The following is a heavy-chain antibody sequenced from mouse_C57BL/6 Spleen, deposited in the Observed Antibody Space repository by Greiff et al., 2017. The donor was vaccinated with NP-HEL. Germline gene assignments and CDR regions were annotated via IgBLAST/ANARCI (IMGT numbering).Heavy chain of an antibody. V-gene: IGHV1-64*01. D-gene: IGHD1-1*01. CDR2: IHPNSGST. CDR1: GYTFTSYW. CDR3: ARRAYYGSSLFAY. J-gene: IGHJ3*01. Sequence: VKLQQPGAELVKPGASVKLSCKASGYTFTSYWMHWVKQRPGQGLEWIGMIHPNSGSTNYNEKFKSKATLTVDKSSSTAYMQLSSLTSEDSAVYYCARRAYYGSSLFAYWGQGTLVTVSA.